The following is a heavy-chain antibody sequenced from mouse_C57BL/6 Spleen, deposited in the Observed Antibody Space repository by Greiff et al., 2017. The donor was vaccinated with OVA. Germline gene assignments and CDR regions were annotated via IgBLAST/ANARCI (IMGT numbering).Heavy chain of an antibody. CDR3: AKLTGDAY. CDR1: GYSFTDYN. D-gene: IGHD4-1*01. J-gene: IGHJ3*01. Sequence: VQLQQSGPELVKPGASVKLSCKASGYSFTDYNMHWVKQSTGKGLEWIGVINPNCGTINYNQTFKGKATLTVDQSASTACMQLNSLASEDSAVYYCAKLTGDAYWGQGTLVTVS. CDR2: INPNCGTI. V-gene: IGHV1-39*01.